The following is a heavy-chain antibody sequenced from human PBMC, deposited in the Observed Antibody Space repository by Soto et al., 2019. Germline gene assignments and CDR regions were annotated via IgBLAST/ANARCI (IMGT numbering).Heavy chain of an antibody. V-gene: IGHV4-31*03. Sequence: QVQLQESGPGLVKPSQTLSLTCTVSGGSISSGGYYWSWIRQHPGKGLEWIGYIYYSGSTYYNPSPKSRVTKSVDTSKNQFSRKLSSVTAADTAVYYCARSPEATVTAFDYWGQGTLVTVSS. CDR3: ARSPEATVTAFDY. CDR2: IYYSGST. CDR1: GGSISSGGYY. J-gene: IGHJ4*02. D-gene: IGHD4-17*01.